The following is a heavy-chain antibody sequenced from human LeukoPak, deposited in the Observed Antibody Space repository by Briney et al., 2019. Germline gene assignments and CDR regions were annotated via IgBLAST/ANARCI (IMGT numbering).Heavy chain of an antibody. D-gene: IGHD5-24*01. CDR1: GGSISSSSYY. Sequence: SETLSLTCTVSGGSISSSSYYWGWIRQPPGKGLEWIGSIYYSGSTYYNPSLKSRVTISVDTSKNQFSLKLSSVTAADTAVYYCARQGNPRWLQLVYFDYWGQGTLVTVSS. J-gene: IGHJ4*02. CDR3: ARQGNPRWLQLVYFDY. V-gene: IGHV4-39*01. CDR2: IYYSGST.